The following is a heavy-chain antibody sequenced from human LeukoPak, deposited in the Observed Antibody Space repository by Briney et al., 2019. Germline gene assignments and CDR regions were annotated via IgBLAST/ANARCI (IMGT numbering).Heavy chain of an antibody. Sequence: GGSLRLSCAASGFTFRSYWMGWVRQPPGKGLEWLANINEDGSTTYYVDSVKGRFTIPRNNADNSLYLQMNSLRAEDTAVYYCARDATRGGDFDSWGQGTLVTVSS. CDR3: ARDATRGGDFDS. CDR1: GFTFRSYW. J-gene: IGHJ4*02. V-gene: IGHV3-7*01. CDR2: INEDGSTT. D-gene: IGHD2-15*01.